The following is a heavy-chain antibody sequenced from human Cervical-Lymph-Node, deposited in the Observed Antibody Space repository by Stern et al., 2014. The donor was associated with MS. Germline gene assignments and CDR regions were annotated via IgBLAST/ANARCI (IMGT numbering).Heavy chain of an antibody. CDR3: ARGVVSNRATATLHNLFDP. CDR1: GGTFSSSYA. J-gene: IGHJ5*02. D-gene: IGHD1-1*01. V-gene: IGHV1-69*09. Sequence: VQLEESGAEVKKPGSSVNVSCMASGGTFSSSYAITWMRQAPGQGLEWMGRIIPILVRPYYAQKFQGRVTITADTSTNTAYMGLNSLTSEDTAVYYCARGVVSNRATATLHNLFDPWGQGTLVTVSS. CDR2: IIPILVRP.